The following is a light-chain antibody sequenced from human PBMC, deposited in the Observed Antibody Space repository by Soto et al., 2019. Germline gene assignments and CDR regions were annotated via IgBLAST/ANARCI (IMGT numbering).Light chain of an antibody. J-gene: IGKJ4*01. CDR2: LGS. Sequence: DIVMTQSPLSLPVTPGEPASISCRSSQSLLHSNGYTSLDWYLQKPGQSPQLLIYLGSSRASGVPDRFSGSGSGTDFTLKISSVEAEDVGVYYCMEALHRPLTFGGGTKVEIK. V-gene: IGKV2-28*01. CDR3: MEALHRPLT. CDR1: QSLLHSNGYTS.